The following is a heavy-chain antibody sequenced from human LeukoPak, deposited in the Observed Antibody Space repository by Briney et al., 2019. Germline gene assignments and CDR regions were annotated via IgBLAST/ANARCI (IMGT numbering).Heavy chain of an antibody. D-gene: IGHD2-15*01. CDR3: ARDPRDSGGSCYDY. J-gene: IGHJ4*02. Sequence: ASVKVSCKASGYTFTSYGISWVRQAPGPGHEWMGWISAYNGNTNYAQNLQGRVTMTTDTSTSTAYMELRSLRSDDTAVYYCARDPRDSGGSCYDYWGQGTLVTVSS. V-gene: IGHV1-18*01. CDR1: GYTFTSYG. CDR2: ISAYNGNT.